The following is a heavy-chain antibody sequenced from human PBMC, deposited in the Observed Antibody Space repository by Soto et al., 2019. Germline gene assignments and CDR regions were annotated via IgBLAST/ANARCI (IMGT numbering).Heavy chain of an antibody. CDR1: GFTFSSYA. J-gene: IGHJ4*02. CDR3: AKAAGGSYLSYTDY. V-gene: IGHV3-23*01. Sequence: GGSLRLSCAASGFTFSSYAMSWVRQAPGKGLEWVSAISGSGGSTYYADSVKGRFTISRDNSKNTLYLQMNSLRVEDTAVYYCAKAAGGSYLSYTDYWGQGTLVTVSS. D-gene: IGHD1-26*01. CDR2: ISGSGGST.